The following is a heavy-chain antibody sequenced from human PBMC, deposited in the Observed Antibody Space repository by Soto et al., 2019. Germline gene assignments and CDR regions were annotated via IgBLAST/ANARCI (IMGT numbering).Heavy chain of an antibody. CDR2: SYWNDDK. CDR1: GFSLSTSGWG. V-gene: IGHV2-5*01. CDR3: AHRSFANDAFDV. J-gene: IGHJ3*01. Sequence: QITLKESGPTLVKPTQTLTLTCTFSGFSLSTSGWGVGWISQPPGQALEWLALSYWNDDKHYSPSLKSRLTIVKDTSKNHVVRTMTNMDPVDTATYYCAHRSFANDAFDVWGQGTMVTVSS. D-gene: IGHD3-3*01.